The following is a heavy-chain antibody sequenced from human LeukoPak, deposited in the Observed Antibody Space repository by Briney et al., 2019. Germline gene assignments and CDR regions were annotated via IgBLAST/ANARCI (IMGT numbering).Heavy chain of an antibody. D-gene: IGHD5-12*01. CDR1: GFTFSSYG. CDR3: ARGADIVATSEADY. Sequence: GGSLRLSCAASGFTFSSYGMHWVRQAPGKGLEWVAVIWYDGSNKYYAGSVKGRFTISRDNSKNTLYLQMNSLRAEDTAVYYCARGADIVATSEADYWGQGTLVTVSS. V-gene: IGHV3-33*01. J-gene: IGHJ4*02. CDR2: IWYDGSNK.